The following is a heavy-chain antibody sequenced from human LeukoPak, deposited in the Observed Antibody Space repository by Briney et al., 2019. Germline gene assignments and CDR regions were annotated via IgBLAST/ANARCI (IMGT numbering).Heavy chain of an antibody. V-gene: IGHV1-2*02. CDR3: AREHSSSSGKVFDY. J-gene: IGHJ4*02. Sequence: ASVKVSCKASGYTLPGYYMHWMRQAPGQGLEWMGWINPNSGGTNYAQKFQGRVTMTRDTSISTAYMELSRLRSDDTAVYYCAREHSSSSGKVFDYWGQGTLVTVSS. CDR2: INPNSGGT. D-gene: IGHD6-6*01. CDR1: GYTLPGYY.